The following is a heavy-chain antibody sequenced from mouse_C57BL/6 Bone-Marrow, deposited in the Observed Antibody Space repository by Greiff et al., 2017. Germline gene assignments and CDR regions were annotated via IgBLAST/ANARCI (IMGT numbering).Heavy chain of an antibody. CDR1: GYAFSSSW. Sequence: VQLQQSGPELVKPGASVKISCKASGYAFSSSWMNWVKQRPGKGLEWIGRIYPGDGDTNYNGKFKGKATLTADKSSSTAYMQLSSLTSEDSAVYFCARGLIIDYYGYYFDYWGQGTTLTVSS. CDR2: IYPGDGDT. J-gene: IGHJ2*01. D-gene: IGHD1-1*01. CDR3: ARGLIIDYYGYYFDY. V-gene: IGHV1-82*01.